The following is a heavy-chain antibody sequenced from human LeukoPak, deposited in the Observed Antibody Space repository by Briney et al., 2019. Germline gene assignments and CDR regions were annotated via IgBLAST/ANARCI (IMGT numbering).Heavy chain of an antibody. CDR1: GFTVISNY. V-gene: IGHV3-53*01. Sequence: GGSLRLSCAASGFTVISNYISWVRHAPGKGLEWVSVIYSGGSTYYADSVKGRFTISRDNSKNTLYLQMNSLRAEDTAVYYCARPRSDLVVDYWGQGTLVTVSS. CDR3: ARPRSDLVVDY. J-gene: IGHJ4*02. CDR2: IYSGGST. D-gene: IGHD2-15*01.